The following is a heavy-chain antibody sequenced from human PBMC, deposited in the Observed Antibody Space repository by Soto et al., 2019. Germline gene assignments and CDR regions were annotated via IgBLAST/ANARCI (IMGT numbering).Heavy chain of an antibody. J-gene: IGHJ3*02. CDR2: INPNSGGT. Sequence: ASVKVSFKASGYTFTSYYMHWVRQAPGQGLEWMGWINPNSGGTNYAQKFQGWVTMTRDTSISTAYMELSRLRSDDTAVYYCARGLSGYDPTDAFDIWGQGTMVTVTS. D-gene: IGHD5-12*01. V-gene: IGHV1-2*04. CDR1: GYTFTSYY. CDR3: ARGLSGYDPTDAFDI.